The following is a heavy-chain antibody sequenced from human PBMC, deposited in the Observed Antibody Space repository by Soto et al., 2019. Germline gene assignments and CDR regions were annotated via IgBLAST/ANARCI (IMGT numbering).Heavy chain of an antibody. Sequence: LRLSCAASGFTFRNYAMTWARQAPGKGLEWVSSLLRSGSSAYYADSVRGRFSISSDTSASSLYLQMDNLRAEDTAIYYCAKDAISGDGIWLMDSWGQGTVVTVSS. J-gene: IGHJ5*02. CDR1: GFTFRNYA. D-gene: IGHD4-17*01. V-gene: IGHV3-23*01. CDR2: LLRSGSSA. CDR3: AKDAISGDGIWLMDS.